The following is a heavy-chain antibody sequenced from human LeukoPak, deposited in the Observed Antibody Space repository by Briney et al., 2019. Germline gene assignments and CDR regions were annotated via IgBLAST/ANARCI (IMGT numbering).Heavy chain of an antibody. Sequence: GGSLRLSCAASGFTFSSYAMHWVRQAPGKGLEWVAVISYDGSNKYYADSVKGRFTISRDNSKNTLYPQMNSLRAEDTAVYYCARDGPRILTGYYPTSYYYMDVWGKGTTVTVSS. V-gene: IGHV3-30*04. CDR2: ISYDGSNK. J-gene: IGHJ6*03. D-gene: IGHD3-9*01. CDR3: ARDGPRILTGYYPTSYYYMDV. CDR1: GFTFSSYA.